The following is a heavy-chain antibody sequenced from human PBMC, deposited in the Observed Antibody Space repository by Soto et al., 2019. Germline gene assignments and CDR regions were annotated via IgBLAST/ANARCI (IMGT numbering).Heavy chain of an antibody. Sequence: PGGSLRLSCAASGFTFSSYAMHWVRRAPGKGLEWVAVISYDGSNKYYADSVKGRFTISRDNSKNTLYLQMNSLRAEDTAVYYCARVTYDFWSGYWDYYYGMDVWGQGTTVTVSS. CDR3: ARVTYDFWSGYWDYYYGMDV. D-gene: IGHD3-3*01. V-gene: IGHV3-30-3*01. CDR2: ISYDGSNK. CDR1: GFTFSSYA. J-gene: IGHJ6*02.